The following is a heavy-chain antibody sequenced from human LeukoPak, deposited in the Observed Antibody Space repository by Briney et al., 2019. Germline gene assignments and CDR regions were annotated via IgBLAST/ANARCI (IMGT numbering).Heavy chain of an antibody. Sequence: GGSLRLSCAASGFSFSRYWMTWVRQAPGKGVEWVANIKEDGSEKNHVDSLKDRFTISRDNAKNSVFLQMNSLRAEDTAIYYCARDIRYGDSDYWGQGTLVTVSS. CDR1: GFSFSRYW. V-gene: IGHV3-7*05. J-gene: IGHJ4*02. CDR3: ARDIRYGDSDY. CDR2: IKEDGSEK. D-gene: IGHD4-17*01.